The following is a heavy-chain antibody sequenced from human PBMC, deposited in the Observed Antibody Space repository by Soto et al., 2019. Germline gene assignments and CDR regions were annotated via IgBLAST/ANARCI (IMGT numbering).Heavy chain of an antibody. V-gene: IGHV4-34*01. CDR1: GDSLSGYA. CDR2: IPFRGVT. CDR3: ARKLEASIRHVEWFSYKWFDP. D-gene: IGHD3-9*01. J-gene: IGHJ5*02. Sequence: SETLSLTCDVHGDSLSGYAWSWIRQPPGKGLGWIGEIPFRGVTNYHPSLKSRLSMSVDTSKNRISLNVSSVTAADTALYFCARKLEASIRHVEWFSYKWFDPWGPGTLVTVSS.